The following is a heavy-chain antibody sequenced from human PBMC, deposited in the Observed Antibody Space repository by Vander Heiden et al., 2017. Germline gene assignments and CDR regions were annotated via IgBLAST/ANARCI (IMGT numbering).Heavy chain of an antibody. CDR1: GYSVSSGYY. J-gene: IGHJ4*02. D-gene: IGHD2-15*01. V-gene: IGHV4-38-2*01. CDR2: LSQRGDT. Sequence: QVKLQESGPALVKPSETLSLTCVVSGYSVSSGYYWVWVGLSPGTGLAWLGCLSQRGDTDFHPSLKSRVTISLDTSKNQFSLNLNSVTAADTAVYYCARGNTLLSPWGQGTLVTVSS. CDR3: ARGNTLLSP.